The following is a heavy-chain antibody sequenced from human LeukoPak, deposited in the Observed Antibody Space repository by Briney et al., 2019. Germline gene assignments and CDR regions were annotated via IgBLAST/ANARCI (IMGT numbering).Heavy chain of an antibody. J-gene: IGHJ4*02. CDR3: AKAVSCSGGSCYGALDY. CDR1: GFTFSSYA. V-gene: IGHV3-30*01. CDR2: ISYDGSNK. Sequence: GRSLRLSCAASGFTFSSYAMHWVRQAPGKGLEWVAVISYDGSNKYYADSVKGRFTISRDNSKNTLYLQMNSLRAEDTAVYYCAKAVSCSGGSCYGALDYWGQGTLVTVSS. D-gene: IGHD2-15*01.